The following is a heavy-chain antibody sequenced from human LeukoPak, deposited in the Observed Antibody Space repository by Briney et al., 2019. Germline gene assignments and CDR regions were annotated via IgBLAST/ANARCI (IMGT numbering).Heavy chain of an antibody. D-gene: IGHD6-13*01. J-gene: IGHJ5*02. CDR1: GFTFSSYG. CDR3: AKEVVAAAGTGWFDP. V-gene: IGHV3-30*18. Sequence: PGRSLRLSCAASGFTFSSYGMHWVRQAPGKGLEWVAVISYDGSNKYYADSVKGRFTISRDNSKNTLYLQMNSLRAEDTAVYYCAKEVVAAAGTGWFDPWGQGTLVTASS. CDR2: ISYDGSNK.